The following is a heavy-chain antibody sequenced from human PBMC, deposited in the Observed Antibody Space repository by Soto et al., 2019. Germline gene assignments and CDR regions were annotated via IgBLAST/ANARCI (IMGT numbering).Heavy chain of an antibody. CDR1: GFTFSNYA. Sequence: EVQLLESGGGLVQPGGSLRLSCAASGFTFSNYAMRWVRQAPGKGLEWVSDISGSGGSTYYVESVKGRFTISRDNSKNTLYLQMNSLRPEDTAVYYCSKGTVFGVVRTGSFDPWGQGTLDTVSS. D-gene: IGHD3-3*01. CDR3: SKGTVFGVVRTGSFDP. J-gene: IGHJ5*02. V-gene: IGHV3-23*01. CDR2: ISGSGGST.